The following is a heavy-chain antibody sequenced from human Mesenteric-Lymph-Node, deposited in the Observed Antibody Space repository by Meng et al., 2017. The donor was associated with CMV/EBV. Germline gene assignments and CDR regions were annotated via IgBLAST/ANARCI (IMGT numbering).Heavy chain of an antibody. J-gene: IGHJ4*02. CDR3: ARRVLHTGGYSNLLPVGFDS. D-gene: IGHD1-26*01. CDR2: ISDSGTT. V-gene: IGHV4-34*01. Sequence: FSGYYWTWIRQTPGMGLEWIGEISDSGTTKYNASLKSRVTISLDTSKNQFSLNLNSLTAADTAVYYCARRVLHTGGYSNLLPVGFDSWGQGTLVTVSS. CDR1: FSGYY.